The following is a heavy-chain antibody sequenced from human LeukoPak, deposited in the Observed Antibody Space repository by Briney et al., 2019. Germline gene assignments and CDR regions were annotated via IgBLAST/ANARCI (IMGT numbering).Heavy chain of an antibody. D-gene: IGHD2-21*01. Sequence: PSQSLSLTCAVYGGSFSSFYWSCIRQPPGKWLEWVGAINNSGSPNYHPSFKSGVTISGDTSKNQFSLKLSSETAADTAVYYCARQHISRPGYFQHWGEGTLVTVSS. J-gene: IGHJ1*01. CDR1: GGSFSSFY. CDR2: INNSGSP. V-gene: IGHV4-34*01. CDR3: ARQHISRPGYFQH.